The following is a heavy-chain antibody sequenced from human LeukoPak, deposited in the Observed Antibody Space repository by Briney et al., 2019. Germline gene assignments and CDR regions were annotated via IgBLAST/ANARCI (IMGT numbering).Heavy chain of an antibody. CDR2: ISGSGGST. CDR1: GFTFSSYA. J-gene: IGHJ4*02. CDR3: ALGRFGEFGFDY. Sequence: GGSLRLSCAASGFTFSSYAMSWVRQAPGKGLEWVSAISGSGGSTYYADSVKGRFTISRDNSKNTLYLQMNSLRAEDTAVYYCALGRFGEFGFDYWGQGTLVTVSS. D-gene: IGHD3-10*01. V-gene: IGHV3-23*01.